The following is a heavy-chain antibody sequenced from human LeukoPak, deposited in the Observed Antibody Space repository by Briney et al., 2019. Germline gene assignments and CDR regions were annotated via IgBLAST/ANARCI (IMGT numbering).Heavy chain of an antibody. Sequence: PSETLSLTCTVSGRSISSYYWSWIRQPPGKGLEWIGYIYYSGSTNYNPSLKSRVTISVDTSKNQFSLKLSSVTAPDTAVYYCARTTEGGYTYDYFYYYYMDVWGKGTTVTISS. CDR2: IYYSGST. D-gene: IGHD5-18*01. J-gene: IGHJ6*03. CDR1: GRSISSYY. V-gene: IGHV4-59*01. CDR3: ARTTEGGYTYDYFYYYYMDV.